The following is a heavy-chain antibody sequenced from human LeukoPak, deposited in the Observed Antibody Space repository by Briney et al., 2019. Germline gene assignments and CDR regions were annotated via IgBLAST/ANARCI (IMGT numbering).Heavy chain of an antibody. V-gene: IGHV4-34*01. CDR2: INHSGST. CDR1: GGSFCGYY. J-gene: IGHJ4*02. Sequence: SETLSLTCAVYGGSFCGYYWSWIRQPPGKGLEWIGEINHSGSTNYNPSLKSRVTISVDKSKNQFSLKLSSVTAADTAVYYCARGFLSGSPTPPIDYWGQGTLVTVSS. D-gene: IGHD1-26*01. CDR3: ARGFLSGSPTPPIDY.